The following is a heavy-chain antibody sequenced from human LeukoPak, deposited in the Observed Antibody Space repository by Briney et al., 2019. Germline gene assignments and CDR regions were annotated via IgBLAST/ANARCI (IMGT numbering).Heavy chain of an antibody. CDR3: ARKDGDEVNTLDY. J-gene: IGHJ4*02. CDR1: GHTFSTYV. V-gene: IGHV7-4-1*02. Sequence: ASVKVSCKASGHTFSTYVMSWVRQAPGQGLEWMDWINTNTGNPTYAQGFTGRFVFSLDTSVSTAYLQISSLKAEDSAVYYCARKDGDEVNTLDYWGQGTLVTVSS. CDR2: INTNTGNP. D-gene: IGHD7-27*01.